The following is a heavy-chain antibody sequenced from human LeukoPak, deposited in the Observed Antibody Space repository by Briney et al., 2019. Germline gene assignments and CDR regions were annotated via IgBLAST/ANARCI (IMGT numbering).Heavy chain of an antibody. CDR2: IYTSGST. V-gene: IGHV4-4*07. CDR3: AREDYYDSSGYSRETYYYYYYMDV. J-gene: IGHJ6*03. D-gene: IGHD3-22*01. Sequence: ASETLSLTCTVSGGSISSYYWSWIRQPAGKGLEWIGRIYTSGSTNYNPSLKSRVTMSVDTPKNQFSLKLSSVTAADTAVYYCAREDYYDSSGYSRETYYYYYYMDVWGKGTTVTISS. CDR1: GGSISSYY.